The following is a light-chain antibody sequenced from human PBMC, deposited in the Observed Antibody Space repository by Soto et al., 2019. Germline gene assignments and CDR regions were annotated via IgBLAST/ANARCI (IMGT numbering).Light chain of an antibody. CDR3: QQYKNWPPLT. V-gene: IGKV3-15*01. CDR1: QSVSSN. Sequence: EIVMTQSPSTLSVSPGERATISCRASQSVSSNLAWYQQKPGQAPRLLIYSASTRATGIPARFSGSGSGTEFTLTISSLQSEAFAVYYCQQYKNWPPLTFGGGTKVEIK. J-gene: IGKJ4*01. CDR2: SAS.